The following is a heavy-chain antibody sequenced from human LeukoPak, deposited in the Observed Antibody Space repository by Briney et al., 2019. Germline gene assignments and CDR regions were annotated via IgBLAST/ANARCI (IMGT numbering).Heavy chain of an antibody. CDR2: INPSGGST. CDR3: ARGGLTQLKGNYYYYYMDV. J-gene: IGHJ6*03. V-gene: IGHV1-46*01. CDR1: GYTFTGYY. Sequence: GASVEVSCKASGYTFTGYYMHWVRQAPGQGLEWMGIINPSGGSTSYAQKFQGRVTMTRDMSTSTVYMELSSLRSEDTAVYYCARGGLTQLKGNYYYYYMDVWGKGTTVTVSS. D-gene: IGHD1-1*01.